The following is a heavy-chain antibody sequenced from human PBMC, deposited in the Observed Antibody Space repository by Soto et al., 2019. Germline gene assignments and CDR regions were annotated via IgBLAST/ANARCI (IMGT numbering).Heavy chain of an antibody. CDR2: IYFSGST. CDR1: GDSVSSGSYF. D-gene: IGHD2-2*02. CDR3: AKGPLGYCSSTSCYTFAFDI. V-gene: IGHV4-61*01. J-gene: IGHJ3*02. Sequence: PSETLSLTCTVSGDSVSSGSYFWSWIRQPPGKGLEWIGYIYFSGSTNYKPSLESRVTISVDTSKNQFSLRLNSVTAADTAVYYCAKGPLGYCSSTSCYTFAFDIWGQGTMGTVS.